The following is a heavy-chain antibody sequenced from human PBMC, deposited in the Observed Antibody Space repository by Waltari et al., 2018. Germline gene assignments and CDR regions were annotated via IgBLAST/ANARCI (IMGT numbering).Heavy chain of an antibody. J-gene: IGHJ4*02. CDR3: ARDHSVVAAGRLVIY. CDR2: IKQDGSQK. CDR1: GFTFSGFC. V-gene: IGHV3-7*01. D-gene: IGHD6-13*01. Sequence: EVQLVESGGGVVQPGGSLPLSWAASGFTFSGFCMIWFRQAPGKGLEWVANIKQDGSQKYYVDSVKGRFTISRDNAKNSLHLQMNSLRDEDTAIYYCARDHSVVAAGRLVIYWGQGTLVTVSS.